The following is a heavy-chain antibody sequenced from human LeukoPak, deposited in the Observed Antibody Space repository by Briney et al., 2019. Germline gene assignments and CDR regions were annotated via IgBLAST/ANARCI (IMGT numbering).Heavy chain of an antibody. D-gene: IGHD3-22*01. V-gene: IGHV1-18*01. Sequence: ASVKVSCKASGYTFTSYGISWVRQAPGQGLEWMGWISAYNGNTNYAQKLQGRVTMTTDTSTSTAYMELSRLRSDDTAVYYCARDSRITMIVVVNPLNYWGQGTLVTVSS. J-gene: IGHJ4*02. CDR3: ARDSRITMIVVVNPLNY. CDR1: GYTFTSYG. CDR2: ISAYNGNT.